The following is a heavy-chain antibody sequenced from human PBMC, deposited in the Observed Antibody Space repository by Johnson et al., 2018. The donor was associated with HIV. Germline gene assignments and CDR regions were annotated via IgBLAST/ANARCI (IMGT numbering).Heavy chain of an antibody. V-gene: IGHV3-30*18. CDR3: AKPPSMGADGFDI. D-gene: IGHD3-16*01. CDR2: ISYDGSNK. J-gene: IGHJ3*02. Sequence: QVQLVESGGGLVQPGGSLRRSCAASGFTVSSYAMHWVRQAPGKGLEWVALISYDGSNKYYADSVKGRFNISRDNSKNALYLQLNSLRAEDTALYYCAKPPSMGADGFDIWGQGTLVTVSS. CDR1: GFTVSSYA.